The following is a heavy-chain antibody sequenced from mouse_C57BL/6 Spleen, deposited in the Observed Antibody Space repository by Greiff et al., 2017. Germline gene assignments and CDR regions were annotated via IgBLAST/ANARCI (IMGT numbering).Heavy chain of an antibody. CDR3: AYYYGTTPWFAF. J-gene: IGHJ3*01. CDR2: IDPANGNT. V-gene: IGHV14-3*01. D-gene: IGHD1-1*01. CDR1: GFNIKNTY. Sequence: VQLQQSVAELVRPGASVKLSCTASGFNIKNTYMHWVKQSPEQGLEWIGRIDPANGNTKYAPTFPGKATITADTSSNTSYLQLSSLTSEDTAIYYCAYYYGTTPWFAFWGQGTLVTVSA.